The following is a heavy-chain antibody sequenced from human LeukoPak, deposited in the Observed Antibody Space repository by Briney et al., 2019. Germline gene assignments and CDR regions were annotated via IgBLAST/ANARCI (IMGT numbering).Heavy chain of an antibody. J-gene: IGHJ4*02. V-gene: IGHV3-9*01. CDR1: GFTFDDYA. Sequence: GGTLRLSCTASGFTFDDYAMHWVRQAPGKGLEWVSGINWNSGDIGYADSVKGRFTISRDNAKNALFLQMNSLRAEDTALYYCAKDLKGWIAVAGLPDYWGQGTLVTVPS. CDR2: INWNSGDI. CDR3: AKDLKGWIAVAGLPDY. D-gene: IGHD6-19*01.